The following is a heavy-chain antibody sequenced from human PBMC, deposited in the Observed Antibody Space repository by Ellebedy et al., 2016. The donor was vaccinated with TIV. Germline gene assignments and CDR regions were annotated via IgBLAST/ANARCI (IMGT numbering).Heavy chain of an antibody. J-gene: IGHJ4*02. CDR1: GYTFTSYA. Sequence: AASVKVSCKASGYTFTSYAMHWVRQAPGQSLAWMGWISTATGDTKYSQNFEGRVTITRDTSASTVYMELISLTSEDTAVYFCARDSLWFGESDFDYWGQGTLVTVSS. V-gene: IGHV1-3*04. D-gene: IGHD3-10*01. CDR3: ARDSLWFGESDFDY. CDR2: ISTATGDT.